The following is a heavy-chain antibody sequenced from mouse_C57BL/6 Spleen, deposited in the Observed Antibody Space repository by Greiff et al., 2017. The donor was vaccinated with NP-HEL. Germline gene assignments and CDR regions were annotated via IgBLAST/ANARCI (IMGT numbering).Heavy chain of an antibody. D-gene: IGHD1-1*01. V-gene: IGHV5-9*01. Sequence: EVMLVESGGGLVKPGGSLKLSCAASGFTFSSYTMSWVRQTPEKRLEWVATISGGGGNTYYPDSVKGRFTISRDNAKNTLYLQMSSLRSEDTALYYCARGITTVVATDYFDYWGQGTTLTVSS. CDR1: GFTFSSYT. CDR2: ISGGGGNT. CDR3: ARGITTVVATDYFDY. J-gene: IGHJ2*01.